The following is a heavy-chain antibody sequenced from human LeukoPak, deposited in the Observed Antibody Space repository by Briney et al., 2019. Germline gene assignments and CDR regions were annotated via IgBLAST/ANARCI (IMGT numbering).Heavy chain of an antibody. CDR3: ARDPAQWLVGFYFDY. CDR1: GFTFSSYA. Sequence: GRSLRLSCAASGFTFSSYAMHWVRQAPGKGLEWVAVISYDGSNKYYADSVKGRSTISRDNSKNTLYLQMNSLRAEDTAVYYCARDPAQWLVGFYFDYWGQGTLVTVSS. CDR2: ISYDGSNK. V-gene: IGHV3-30-3*01. J-gene: IGHJ4*02. D-gene: IGHD6-19*01.